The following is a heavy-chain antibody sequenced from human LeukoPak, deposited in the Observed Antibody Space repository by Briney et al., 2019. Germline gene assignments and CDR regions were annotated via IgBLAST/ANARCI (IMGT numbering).Heavy chain of an antibody. CDR2: IYHSGST. D-gene: IGHD3-3*01. Sequence: PSETLSLTCTVSGYSISSGYYWGWIRQPPGKGLEWIGSIYHSGSTYYNPSLKSRVTISVDTSKNQFSLKLSSVTAADTAVYYCARSNYDFWSAPWYYFDYWGQGTLVTVSS. V-gene: IGHV4-38-2*02. CDR1: GYSISSGYY. J-gene: IGHJ4*02. CDR3: ARSNYDFWSAPWYYFDY.